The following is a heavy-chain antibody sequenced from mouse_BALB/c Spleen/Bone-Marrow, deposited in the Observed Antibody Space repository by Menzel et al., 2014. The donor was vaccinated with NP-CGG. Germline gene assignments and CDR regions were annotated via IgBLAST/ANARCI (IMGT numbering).Heavy chain of an antibody. CDR1: GFTFTDYY. CDR2: IRNKANGYTT. J-gene: IGHJ2*01. CDR3: ARDKGRVFFDY. Sequence: LVESGGGLVQPGGSLRLSCATSGFTFTDYYMNWVRQPPGKALEWLGFIRNKANGYTTEYSASVKSRFTISRDNSQNILYLQMNTLRADDSATYYCARDKGRVFFDYWGQGTTLTVSS. V-gene: IGHV7-3*02.